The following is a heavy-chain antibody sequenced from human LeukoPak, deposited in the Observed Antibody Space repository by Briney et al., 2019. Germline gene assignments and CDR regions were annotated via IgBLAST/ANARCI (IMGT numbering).Heavy chain of an antibody. CDR2: LSYHGSKK. J-gene: IGHJ3*02. V-gene: IGHV3-30*04. CDR3: ASFGGNDALDI. CDR1: GFTFSSYV. Sequence: PGGSLRLSWAAVGFTFSSYVMRWVRQAPGKGVEWVILLSYHGSKKYFADSAKSRLTITSDNSRNTLYLQMNSLRVEDTAVYSCASFGGNDALDIWGQGTMVTVSS. D-gene: IGHD4-23*01.